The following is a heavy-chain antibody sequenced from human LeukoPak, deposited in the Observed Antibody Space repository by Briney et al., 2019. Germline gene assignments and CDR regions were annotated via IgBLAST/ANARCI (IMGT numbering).Heavy chain of an antibody. J-gene: IGHJ1*01. D-gene: IGHD3-3*01. CDR1: GYPFTSYN. Sequence: GASVKVSCKASGYPFTSYNVNWVRQATGQGLEWMGWMNTNSGNTGYSQNFQGRVTMTRDTSISTAYMELSSLMSEDTAVYYCARGLPKAVFGMVIEDWGQGTQVTVSS. V-gene: IGHV1-8*01. CDR2: MNTNSGNT. CDR3: ARGLPKAVFGMVIED.